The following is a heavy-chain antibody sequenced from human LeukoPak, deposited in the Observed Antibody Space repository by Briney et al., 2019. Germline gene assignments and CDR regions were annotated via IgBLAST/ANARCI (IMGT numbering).Heavy chain of an antibody. J-gene: IGHJ6*02. Sequence: PGGSLRLSCAASGFTFSSYWMSWVRQAPGKGLEWVSAISGSGGSTYYADSVKGRFTISRDNSKNTLYLQMNSLRAEDTAVYYGANHGGQQNSGFDYYYGMDVWGQGTTVTVSS. CDR2: ISGSGGST. D-gene: IGHD3-10*01. V-gene: IGHV3-23*01. CDR3: ANHGGQQNSGFDYYYGMDV. CDR1: GFTFSSYW.